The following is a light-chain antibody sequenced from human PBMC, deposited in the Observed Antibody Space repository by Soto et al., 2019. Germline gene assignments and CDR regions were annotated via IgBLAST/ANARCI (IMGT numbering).Light chain of an antibody. V-gene: IGKV3D-15*01. Sequence: EIVMTQSPATLSVSPGERATLSCRASQSVTKLAWYQQKPGQAPRLLIYGVSTRATGTPARFSGSGSGTDFTLTICSLQSEDFAVYYCQQYNNWPPVAFGGGTKVEIK. CDR2: GVS. CDR1: QSVTK. J-gene: IGKJ4*01. CDR3: QQYNNWPPVA.